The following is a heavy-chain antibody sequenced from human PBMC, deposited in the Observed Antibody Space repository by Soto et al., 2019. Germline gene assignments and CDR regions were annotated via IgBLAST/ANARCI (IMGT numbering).Heavy chain of an antibody. D-gene: IGHD2-8*01. CDR2: IYYTGST. V-gene: IGHV4-59*01. CDR3: ARGPNMYSYYYYGIDV. J-gene: IGHJ6*02. CDR1: GGSIISYY. Sequence: SETLSLPWTVSGGSIISYYWSWIRQPPGKGLEWIGSIYYTGSTNFNPSLKSRVTISVDTSKNHFSLKLGSVTAADTAVYYCARGPNMYSYYYYGIDVWGQGTTVTVSS.